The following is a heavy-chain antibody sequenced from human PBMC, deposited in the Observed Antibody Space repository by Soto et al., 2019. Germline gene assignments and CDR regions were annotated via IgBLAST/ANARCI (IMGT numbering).Heavy chain of an antibody. Sequence: SETLSLTCTVSGGSVSSGSYYWDWIRQHPGKGLEWIGNIYDSESTYYNPSLKSRLTISVDTSKNQFSLKLSSVTAADTAVYYCARPHGEQWLVHFDYWGQGTLVTVSS. V-gene: IGHV4-39*01. J-gene: IGHJ4*02. CDR2: IYDSEST. CDR3: ARPHGEQWLVHFDY. CDR1: GGSVSSGSYY. D-gene: IGHD6-19*01.